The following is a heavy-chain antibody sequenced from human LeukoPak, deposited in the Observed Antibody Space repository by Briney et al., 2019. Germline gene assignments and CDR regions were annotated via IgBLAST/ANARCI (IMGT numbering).Heavy chain of an antibody. CDR2: IVVGSGNT. CDR3: AANPYSGSYSYYYYYMDV. D-gene: IGHD1-26*01. Sequence: SVKVSCKASGFTFTSSAMQWVRQARGQRLEWIGWIVVGSGNTNYAQKFQERVTITRDMSTSTAYMELSSLRSEATAVYYCAANPYSGSYSYYYYYMDVWGKGTTVTVSS. V-gene: IGHV1-58*02. CDR1: GFTFTSSA. J-gene: IGHJ6*03.